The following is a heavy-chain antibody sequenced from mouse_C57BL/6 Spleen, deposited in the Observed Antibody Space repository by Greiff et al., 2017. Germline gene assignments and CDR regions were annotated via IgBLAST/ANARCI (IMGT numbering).Heavy chain of an antibody. Sequence: EVQLQQSGPELVKPGASVKIPCKASGYTFTDYNMDWVKQSHGKSLEWIGDINPNNGGTIYNQKFKGKATLTVDKSSSTAYMELRSLTSEDTAVXYCARRVYYDYEGSMDYWGQGTSVTVSS. CDR1: GYTFTDYN. J-gene: IGHJ4*01. V-gene: IGHV1-18*01. CDR2: INPNNGGT. CDR3: ARRVYYDYEGSMDY. D-gene: IGHD2-4*01.